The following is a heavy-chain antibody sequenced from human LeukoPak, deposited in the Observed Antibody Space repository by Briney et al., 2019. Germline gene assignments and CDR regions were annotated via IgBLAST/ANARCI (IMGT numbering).Heavy chain of an antibody. V-gene: IGHV1-2*02. J-gene: IGHJ3*02. CDR2: INPNSGGT. Sequence: ASVKVSCKASGYTFTGYYMHWVRQAPGQGLEWMGWINPNSGGTNYAQKFQGRVTMTRDTSISTAYMELSSLRSEDTAVYYCAIAALYYDSSGYYYVNDAFDIWGQGTMVTVSS. D-gene: IGHD3-22*01. CDR3: AIAALYYDSSGYYYVNDAFDI. CDR1: GYTFTGYY.